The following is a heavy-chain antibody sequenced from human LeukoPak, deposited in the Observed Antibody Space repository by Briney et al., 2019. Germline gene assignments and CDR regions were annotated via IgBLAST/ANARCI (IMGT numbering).Heavy chain of an antibody. D-gene: IGHD1-1*01. CDR1: GFTFSIYA. J-gene: IGHJ3*02. Sequence: PGGSLRLSCAASGFTFSIYAMSWVRQAPGKGLEWVSAISGSGGTAYYADSVKGRFTISRDNSKNTLYLQMNGLRAEDTAMYYCAKDTYVGTGTIDDSDIWGQGTMVTVSS. CDR3: AKDTYVGTGTIDDSDI. CDR2: ISGSGGTA. V-gene: IGHV3-23*01.